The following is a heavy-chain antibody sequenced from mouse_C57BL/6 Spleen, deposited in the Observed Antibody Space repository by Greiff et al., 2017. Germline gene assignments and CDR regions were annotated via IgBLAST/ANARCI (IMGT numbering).Heavy chain of an antibody. CDR3: ARRDYDGEFAY. CDR1: GYTFTSYD. J-gene: IGHJ3*01. D-gene: IGHD2-4*01. V-gene: IGHV1-85*01. CDR2: IYPRDGST. Sequence: SGPELVKPGASVKLSCKASGYTFTSYDINWVKQRPGQGLEWIGWIYPRDGSTKYNEKFKGKATLTVDTSSSTAYMELHSLTSEDSAVYFCARRDYDGEFAYWGQGTLVTVSA.